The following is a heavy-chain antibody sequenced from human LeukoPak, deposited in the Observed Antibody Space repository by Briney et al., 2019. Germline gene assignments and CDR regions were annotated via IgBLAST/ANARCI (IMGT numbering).Heavy chain of an antibody. CDR3: TRDTGCSGGTCYSFYDY. J-gene: IGHJ4*02. V-gene: IGHV3-23*01. D-gene: IGHD2-15*01. CDR1: GFTFSSYA. Sequence: GGSLRLSCAASGFTFSSYAMSWVRQAPGKGLEWVSAISGSGGSTYSADSVKGRFTISRDNSKNTLYLQMNSLRAEDTAVYYCTRDTGCSGGTCYSFYDYWGQGTLVTVSS. CDR2: ISGSGGST.